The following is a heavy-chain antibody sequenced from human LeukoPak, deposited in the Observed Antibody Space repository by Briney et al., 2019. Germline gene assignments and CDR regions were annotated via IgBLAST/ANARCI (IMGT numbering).Heavy chain of an antibody. CDR2: VYYGGST. Sequence: SETLSLTCTVSGDSISSSHYYWGCIRQPPGKGPEWLGSVYYGGSTYYNPSLRSRLTMSVETSENHFSLRLSSVTAADTAVYYCARQPSDSGIWSPYYYYSYMDVWGKGTTVTVSS. J-gene: IGHJ6*03. V-gene: IGHV4-39*01. D-gene: IGHD6-13*01. CDR1: GDSISSSHYY. CDR3: ARQPSDSGIWSPYYYYSYMDV.